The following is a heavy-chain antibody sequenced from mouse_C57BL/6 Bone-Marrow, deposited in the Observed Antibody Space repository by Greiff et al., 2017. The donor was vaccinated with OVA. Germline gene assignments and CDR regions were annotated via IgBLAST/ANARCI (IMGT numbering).Heavy chain of an antibody. V-gene: IGHV1-61*01. CDR1: GYTFTSYW. Sequence: QVQLKQPGAELVRPGSSVKLSCKASGYTFTSYWMDWVKQRPGQGLEWIGNIYPSDSETHYNQKFKDKATLTVDKSSSTAYMQLSSLTSEDSAVYYCARWMVKTGYFDVWGTGTTVTVSS. CDR2: IYPSDSET. J-gene: IGHJ1*03. CDR3: ARWMVKTGYFDV. D-gene: IGHD2-2*01.